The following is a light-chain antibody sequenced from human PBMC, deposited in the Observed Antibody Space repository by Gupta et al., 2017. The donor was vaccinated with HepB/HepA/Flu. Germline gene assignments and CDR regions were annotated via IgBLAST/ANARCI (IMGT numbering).Light chain of an antibody. CDR2: DAS. J-gene: IGKJ4*01. V-gene: IGKV3-11*01. CDR3: QQRSNWPQLT. Sequence: EIVLTQPPATLSLSPGERATLSCRASQSVSSYLAWYQQKPGQAPRLLIYDASNRATGIPARFSGSGFGTDFTLTISSREPEDFAVYYCQQRSNWPQLTFGGGTKVEIK. CDR1: QSVSSY.